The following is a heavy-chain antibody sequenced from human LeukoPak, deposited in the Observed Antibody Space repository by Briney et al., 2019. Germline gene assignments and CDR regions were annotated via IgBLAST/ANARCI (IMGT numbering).Heavy chain of an antibody. CDR3: ARGGYSSSWHNWFDP. J-gene: IGHJ5*02. V-gene: IGHV3-21*01. CDR2: ISSSSRYI. D-gene: IGHD6-13*01. Sequence: GGSLRLSCAASGFTFSNYNMNWVRQAPGKGLEWVSSISSSSRYIYYADSVKGRFTISRDNAKNSLYLQMNSLRAEDTAVYYCARGGYSSSWHNWFDPWGQGTLVTVSS. CDR1: GFTFSNYN.